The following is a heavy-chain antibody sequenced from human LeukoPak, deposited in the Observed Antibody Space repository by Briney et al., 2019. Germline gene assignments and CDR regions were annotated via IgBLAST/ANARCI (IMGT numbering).Heavy chain of an antibody. D-gene: IGHD3-22*01. J-gene: IGHJ5*02. Sequence: SQTLSLTCAVSGGSISSGGYSWSWIRQPPGKGLEWIGYIYHSGSTYYNPSLKSRVTISVDRSKNQFSLKLSSVTAADTAVYYCAREVEYYYDSSGYYYDNWFDPWGQGTLVTVSS. CDR3: AREVEYYYDSSGYYYDNWFDP. CDR2: IYHSGST. CDR1: GGSISSGGYS. V-gene: IGHV4-30-2*01.